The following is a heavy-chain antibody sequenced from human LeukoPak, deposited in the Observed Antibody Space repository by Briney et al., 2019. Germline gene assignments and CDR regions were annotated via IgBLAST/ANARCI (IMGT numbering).Heavy chain of an antibody. Sequence: PGRSLRLSCAASGFTFSNYAMHWVRQAPGKGLEWVAAISHNEYNKYYADSVNGRFTISRDNSKNTLYLEVNSLRADDTAVYYCARGPGLAMGKGYFDYCGQGTLVTVSS. D-gene: IGHD6-19*01. J-gene: IGHJ4*02. V-gene: IGHV3-30-3*01. CDR1: GFTFSNYA. CDR3: ARGPGLAMGKGYFDY. CDR2: ISHNEYNK.